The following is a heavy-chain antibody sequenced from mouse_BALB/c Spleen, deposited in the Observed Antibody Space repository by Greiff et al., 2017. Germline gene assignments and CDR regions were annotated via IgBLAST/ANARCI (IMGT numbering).Heavy chain of an antibody. V-gene: IGHV7-3*02. CDR3: ARGLTTARAMDY. J-gene: IGHJ4*01. CDR1: GFTFPDYY. Sequence: EVMLVESGGGLVQPGGSLRPSCATSGFTFPDYYMSWVRQPPGKALEWLGFIRNKANGYSTEYSASVKGRFTISRDNSQSILYLQMNTLRAEDSATYYCARGLTTARAMDYWGQGTSVTVSS. CDR2: IRNKANGYST. D-gene: IGHD1-2*01.